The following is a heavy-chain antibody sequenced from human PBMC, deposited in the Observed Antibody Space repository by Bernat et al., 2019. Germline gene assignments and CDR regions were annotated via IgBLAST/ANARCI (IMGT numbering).Heavy chain of an antibody. J-gene: IGHJ4*02. CDR3: AKDKTTVPTGFDY. CDR1: GFTFSNYA. Sequence: EVQLLVSGGGLVQPGGSLRLSCVASGFTFSNYAMSWVRQAPGKGLEWVSAISGSDGSRKYADSVKGRFTISRQISMNTLYLEMNSLRADDTAVYYCAKDKTTVPTGFDYWGQGTLVTVSS. CDR2: ISGSDGSR. V-gene: IGHV3-23*01. D-gene: IGHD4/OR15-4a*01.